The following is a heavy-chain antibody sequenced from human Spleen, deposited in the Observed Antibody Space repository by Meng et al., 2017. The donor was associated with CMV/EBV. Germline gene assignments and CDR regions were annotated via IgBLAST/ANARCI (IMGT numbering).Heavy chain of an antibody. CDR3: AILRGGVKMD. J-gene: IGHJ4*02. Sequence: SVKVSCKASGGTFSSDPISWVRQAPGQGLEWMGGIIPIFGTANYAQKFQGRVTMTTDTSTSTAYMELRSLRSDDTAVYYCAILRGGVKMDWGQGTLVTVSS. CDR1: GGTFSSDP. D-gene: IGHD5-24*01. V-gene: IGHV1-69*05. CDR2: IIPIFGTA.